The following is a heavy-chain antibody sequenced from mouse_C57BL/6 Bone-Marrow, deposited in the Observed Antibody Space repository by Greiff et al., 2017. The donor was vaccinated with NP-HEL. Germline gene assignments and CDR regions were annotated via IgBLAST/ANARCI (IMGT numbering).Heavy chain of an antibody. CDR3: ARTQLRLGYYAMDY. Sequence: EVKLVESGGGLVQPGGSLKLSCAASGFTFSDYYMYWVRQTPEKRLEWVAYISNGGGSTYYPDTVKGRFTISGANAKNTLYLQMSRLKSEDTAMYYCARTQLRLGYYAMDYWGQGTSVTVSS. D-gene: IGHD3-2*02. J-gene: IGHJ4*01. CDR1: GFTFSDYY. CDR2: ISNGGGST. V-gene: IGHV5-12*01.